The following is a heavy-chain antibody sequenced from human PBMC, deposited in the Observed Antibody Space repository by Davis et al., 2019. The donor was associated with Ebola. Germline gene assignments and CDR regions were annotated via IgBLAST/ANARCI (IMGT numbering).Heavy chain of an antibody. CDR2: IRSMTDGGTT. Sequence: GESLKISCAASGFTFSDYYMSWIRQAPGRGLEWVGRIRSMTDGGTTDFAASVKDRFTISRDDSKTTLYLQMNSLKTEDTAVYYCATSRYLVGDQYGVDVWGPGTTVTVSS. D-gene: IGHD2-15*01. V-gene: IGHV3-15*01. CDR1: GFTFSDYY. J-gene: IGHJ6*02. CDR3: ATSRYLVGDQYGVDV.